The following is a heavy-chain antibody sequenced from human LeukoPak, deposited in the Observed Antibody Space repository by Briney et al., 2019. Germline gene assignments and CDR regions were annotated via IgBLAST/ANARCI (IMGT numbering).Heavy chain of an antibody. CDR1: GYTFTANF. CDR3: ARLYSQELDLLLLIGYYDY. J-gene: IGHJ4*02. Sequence: ASVKVSCKTSGYTFTANFMHWVRQAPGQGLEWMGWINPNSGDTNSAHKFHGRVTMTRDTSISTAYMELSGLTSDDTAIYYCARLYSQELDLLLLIGYYDYWGQGTLVTVSS. V-gene: IGHV1-2*07. D-gene: IGHD2-15*01. CDR2: INPNSGDT.